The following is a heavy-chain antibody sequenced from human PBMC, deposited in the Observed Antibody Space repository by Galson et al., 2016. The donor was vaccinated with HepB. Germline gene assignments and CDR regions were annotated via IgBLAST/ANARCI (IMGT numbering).Heavy chain of an antibody. CDR2: ISGGSSTI. D-gene: IGHD2-21*02. CDR3: AKGRYCGGDCYSSDY. Sequence: SLRLSCAASGFTFSSYAMSWVRQAPGKGLEWLSHISGGSSTIYYADSVKGRFTVSSDNAKNSLYLQMNSLRDDDTAVYYCAKGRYCGGDCYSSDYWGQGTLVTVSS. CDR1: GFTFSSYA. J-gene: IGHJ4*02. V-gene: IGHV3-48*02.